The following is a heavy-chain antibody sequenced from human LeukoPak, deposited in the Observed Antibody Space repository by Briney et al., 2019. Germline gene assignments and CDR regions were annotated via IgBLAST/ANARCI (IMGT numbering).Heavy chain of an antibody. D-gene: IGHD3-22*01. CDR2: IKQDGSEK. J-gene: IGHJ4*02. V-gene: IGHV3-7*01. CDR3: AIGSGYYWG. Sequence: GGSLRLSCAASGFTFSSYWKSWVRQAPGKGLEWVANIKQDGSEKYYVDSVKGRFTISRDNAKNSLYLQMNSLRAEDTAVYYCAIGSGYYWGWGQGTLVTVSS. CDR1: GFTFSSYW.